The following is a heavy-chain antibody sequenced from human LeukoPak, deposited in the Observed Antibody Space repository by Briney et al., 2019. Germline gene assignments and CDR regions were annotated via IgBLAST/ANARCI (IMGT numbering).Heavy chain of an antibody. V-gene: IGHV4-34*01. D-gene: IGHD1-14*01. CDR1: GGSFSGYY. CDR2: INHSGST. CDR3: ARKNTKPKYYYYGMDV. J-gene: IGHJ6*02. Sequence: SETLSLTCAVYGGSFSGYYWSWIRQPPGKGLEWIGKINHSGSTNHNPSLKSRVTISVDTSKNQFSLKLSSVTAADTAVYYCARKNTKPKYYYYGMDVWGQGTTVTVSS.